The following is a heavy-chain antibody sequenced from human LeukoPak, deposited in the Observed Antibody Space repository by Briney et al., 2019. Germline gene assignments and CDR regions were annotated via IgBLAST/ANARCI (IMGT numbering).Heavy chain of an antibody. V-gene: IGHV3-30*18. D-gene: IGHD3-10*01. CDR3: AKDLYYYGSGQDLREGGRYYYYGMDV. J-gene: IGHJ6*02. CDR2: ISYDGSNK. Sequence: GGSLRLSCAASGFTFSSYGMHWVRRAPGKGLEWVAVISYDGSNKYYADSVKGRFTISRDNSKNTLYLQMNSLRAEDTAVYYCAKDLYYYGSGQDLREGGRYYYYGMDVWGQGTTVTVSS. CDR1: GFTFSSYG.